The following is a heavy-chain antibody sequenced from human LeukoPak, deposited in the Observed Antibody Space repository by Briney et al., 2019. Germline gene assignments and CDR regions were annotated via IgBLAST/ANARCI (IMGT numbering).Heavy chain of an antibody. CDR2: ISGSGGST. D-gene: IGHD2-2*02. CDR1: GFTFSSYA. J-gene: IGHJ5*02. Sequence: GGSLRLSCAASGFTFSSYAMSWVRQAPGKGLEWVSAISGSGGSTYYADSVKGRFTISRDNSKNTLYLQMNSLRAEDTAVYYCAKSKVVPAATPNWFDPWGQGTLVTVSS. CDR3: AKSKVVPAATPNWFDP. V-gene: IGHV3-23*01.